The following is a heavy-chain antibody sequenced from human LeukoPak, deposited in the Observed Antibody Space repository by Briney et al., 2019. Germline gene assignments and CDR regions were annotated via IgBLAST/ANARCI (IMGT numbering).Heavy chain of an antibody. CDR1: GFTFSSYS. V-gene: IGHV3-21*04. Sequence: GGSLRLSCAASGFTFSSYSMNWVRQAPGKGLEWVSSISSSSSYIYYADSVKGRFTISRDNAKNSLYLQMNSLRAEDTAVYYCAKVTLSSSPRGAFDYWGQGTLVTVSS. D-gene: IGHD6-6*01. CDR2: ISSSSSYI. CDR3: AKVTLSSSPRGAFDY. J-gene: IGHJ4*02.